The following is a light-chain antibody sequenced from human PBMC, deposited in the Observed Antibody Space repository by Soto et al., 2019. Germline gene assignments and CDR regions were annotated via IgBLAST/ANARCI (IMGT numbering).Light chain of an antibody. CDR3: SSYTSSSTLGGV. V-gene: IGLV2-14*01. Sequence: QSVLTQPASVSGSPGQSIPISCTGTSSDVVGYNYVSWYQQHPGKAPKLMIYDVSNRPSGVSNRFSGSKSGNTASLTISGLQAEDDSDYYCSSYTSSSTLGGVFGTGTNVTVL. CDR2: DVS. CDR1: SSDVVGYNY. J-gene: IGLJ1*01.